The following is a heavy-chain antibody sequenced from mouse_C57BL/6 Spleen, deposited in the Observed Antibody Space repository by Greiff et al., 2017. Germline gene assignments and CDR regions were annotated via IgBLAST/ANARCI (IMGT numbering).Heavy chain of an antibody. D-gene: IGHD2-4*01. CDR2: YPGCGNTY. CDR1: YTFTDYYM. Sequence: VQLQQSGPKLVKPGASVKMSCKASGYTFTDYYMHWVKQKPGKGLEWIGEIYPGCGNTYYNEKFKGKATLTADTSSSTAYMQLSSLTSEDSAVYVCARAGYYDYDEVDVWGTGTTVTVSS. J-gene: IGHJ1*03. CDR3: RAGYYDYDEVDV. V-gene: IGHV1-83*01.